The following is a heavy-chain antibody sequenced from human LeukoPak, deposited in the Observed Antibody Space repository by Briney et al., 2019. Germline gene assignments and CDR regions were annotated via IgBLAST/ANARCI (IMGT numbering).Heavy chain of an antibody. D-gene: IGHD4-17*01. V-gene: IGHV4-39*07. Sequence: SETLSLTCTVSGGSISSSSYYWGWIRQPPGKGLEWIGSIYYSGSTYYNPSLKSRVTMSVDTSKNQFSLKLSSVTAADTAVYYCARGLYGDYPYFDYWGQGTLVTVSS. CDR2: IYYSGST. J-gene: IGHJ4*02. CDR1: GGSISSSSYY. CDR3: ARGLYGDYPYFDY.